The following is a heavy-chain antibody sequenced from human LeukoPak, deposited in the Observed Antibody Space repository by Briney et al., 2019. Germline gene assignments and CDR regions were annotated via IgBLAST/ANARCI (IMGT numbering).Heavy chain of an antibody. CDR3: ATDQYCSSTSCPNYYYYYMDV. CDR1: GATVSSYA. CDR2: IIPFFGTA. D-gene: IGHD2-2*01. V-gene: IGHV1-69*06. Sequence: PVKVSCKAAGATVSSYAISWGRQSPGQGLGWMGRIIPFFGTANDPQKFEGRVTITADKSTSTAYIELSSLRSADTAVYYCATDQYCSSTSCPNYYYYYMDVWGKGTTVTVSS. J-gene: IGHJ6*03.